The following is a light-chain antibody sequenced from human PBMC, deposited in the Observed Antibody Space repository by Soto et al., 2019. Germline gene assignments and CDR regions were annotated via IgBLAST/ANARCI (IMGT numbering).Light chain of an antibody. V-gene: IGKV3-15*01. CDR2: GAS. CDR3: QQYNTWWT. CDR1: QSVSSS. J-gene: IGKJ1*01. Sequence: EVVMTQSPATLSMSPGERATLSCRASQSVSSSLAWYQQKPGQAPRLLIYGASTRATGIPDRFSGSGSETEFTLTISSLQAEDFAIYYCQQYNTWWTFSQGTKVEIK.